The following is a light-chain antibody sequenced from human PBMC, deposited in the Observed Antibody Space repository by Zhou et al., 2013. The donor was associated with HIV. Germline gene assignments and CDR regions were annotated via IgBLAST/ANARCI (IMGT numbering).Light chain of an antibody. V-gene: IGKV1-9*01. J-gene: IGKJ1*01. Sequence: DIQLTQSPSFLSASVRDRVTITCRASQGISSYLAWYQQKPGKAPKLLIYAASTLQSGVPSRFSGSGSGTEFTLTISSLQPEDFATYYCLQDYNYPWTFGRGTRVDI. CDR1: QGISSY. CDR2: AAS. CDR3: LQDYNYPWT.